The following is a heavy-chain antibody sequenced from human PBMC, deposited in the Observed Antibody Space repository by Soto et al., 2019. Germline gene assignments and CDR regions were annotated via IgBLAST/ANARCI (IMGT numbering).Heavy chain of an antibody. J-gene: IGHJ5*02. CDR3: ARLIAGYGDYVWFDP. V-gene: IGHV4-39*01. CDR1: RGSISSSSYY. CDR2: IYYSGST. D-gene: IGHD4-17*01. Sequence: PSETMSLTCPVSRGSISSSSYYWGRIRQPPGKGLEWIGSIYYSGSTYYNPSLKSRVTISVDTSKNQFSLKLSSVTAADTAVYYCARLIAGYGDYVWFDPWGQGTLVTVSS.